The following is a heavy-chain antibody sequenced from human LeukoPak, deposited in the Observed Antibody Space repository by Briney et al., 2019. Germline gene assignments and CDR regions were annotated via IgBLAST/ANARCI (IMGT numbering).Heavy chain of an antibody. CDR1: GFTFSGYS. V-gene: IGHV3-21*01. CDR2: ISSSSSYI. J-gene: IGHJ4*02. D-gene: IGHD2-15*01. Sequence: GGSLRLSCAASGFTFSGYSMNWVRQAPGKGPEWVSSISSSSSYIYCADSVKGRFTISRDNAKNSLYLQMNSLRAEDTAVYYCARDGSGSSFDYWGQGTLVTVSS. CDR3: ARDGSGSSFDY.